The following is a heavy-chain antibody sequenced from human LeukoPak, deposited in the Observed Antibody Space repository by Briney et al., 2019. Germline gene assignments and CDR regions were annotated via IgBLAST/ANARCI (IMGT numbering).Heavy chain of an antibody. J-gene: IGHJ4*02. Sequence: SETLSLTCTVYGGSISTSIIDWDWIRQHPGKGLEWIGYIYYTGNTFYNPSLKSRFTISLDTSENKFSLKMNYVTAADTAMYYFGKLCCNSNSWGQGTRVTVSS. CDR1: GGSISTSIID. CDR2: IYYTGNT. D-gene: IGHD2-15*01. V-gene: IGHV4-31*03. CDR3: GKLCCNSNS.